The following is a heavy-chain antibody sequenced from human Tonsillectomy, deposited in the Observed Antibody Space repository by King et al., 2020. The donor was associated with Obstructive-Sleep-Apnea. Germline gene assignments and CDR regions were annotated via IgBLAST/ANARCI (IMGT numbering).Heavy chain of an antibody. Sequence: VQLVESGGGLVQPGGSLRLSCAASGFTFSSYWMFWVRQTPGKGLVWVSRINIDGSSTSHADSLKGRFTISRDKAKNTRYLQMNSLRAEDTAVYYCGKTPYRYYGLDVWGQGTTVTVSS. J-gene: IGHJ6*02. CDR1: GFTFSSYW. V-gene: IGHV3-74*01. CDR3: GKTPYRYYGLDV. D-gene: IGHD3-16*02. CDR2: INIDGSST.